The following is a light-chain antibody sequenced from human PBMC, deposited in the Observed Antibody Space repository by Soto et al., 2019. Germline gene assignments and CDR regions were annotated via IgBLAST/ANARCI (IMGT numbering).Light chain of an antibody. V-gene: IGKV1-5*03. Sequence: DIQMTQSPSTLSASVGDRVTITCLASQSISSWLAWYQQKPGTAPNLLIYKASTLQSGVPSRFSGSGSGTEFTLTISSLQPDDSVTYYCQQYNDNWTFGQGTKVEIK. CDR1: QSISSW. CDR3: QQYNDNWT. J-gene: IGKJ1*01. CDR2: KAS.